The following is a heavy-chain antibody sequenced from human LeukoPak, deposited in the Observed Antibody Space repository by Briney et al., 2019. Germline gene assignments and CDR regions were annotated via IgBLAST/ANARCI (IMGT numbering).Heavy chain of an antibody. CDR1: GFTFSSYS. V-gene: IGHV3-21*01. CDR3: ARAMRIRSDALDI. J-gene: IGHJ3*02. D-gene: IGHD4-17*01. CDR2: ISSSSYI. Sequence: GGSLRLSCAASGFTFSSYSMNWVRQAPGKGLEWVSSISSSSYIYYADSVKGRFTFSRDNAKNSLYLQMNSLRAEDTAVYYCARAMRIRSDALDIWGQGTMDTVSS.